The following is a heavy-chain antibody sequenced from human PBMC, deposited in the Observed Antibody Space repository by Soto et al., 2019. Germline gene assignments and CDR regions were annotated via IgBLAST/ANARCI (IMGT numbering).Heavy chain of an antibody. CDR1: GFTFSSYA. J-gene: IGHJ6*03. V-gene: IGHV3-64*01. D-gene: IGHD4-4*01. Sequence: EVQLVESGGGLVQPGGSLRLSCAASGFTFSSYAMHWVRQAPGKGLEYVSVISSNGGNTYHANSVKGRFTISRDNSKNTLYLQMGSLRVEDMAVYYCARGEDRSNPFRHSYYYMDVWGKGTTVTVSS. CDR2: ISSNGGNT. CDR3: ARGEDRSNPFRHSYYYMDV.